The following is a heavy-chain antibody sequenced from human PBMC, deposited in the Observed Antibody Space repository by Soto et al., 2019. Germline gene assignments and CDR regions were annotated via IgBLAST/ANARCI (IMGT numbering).Heavy chain of an antibody. V-gene: IGHV1-69*01. D-gene: IGHD3-10*01. CDR2: IIPIFGTA. CDR3: ARDKVYYGSWSPRYYGMDV. Sequence: QVQLVQSGAEVKKPGSSVKVSCKASGGTFSSYAISWVRQAPGQGLEWMGGIIPIFGTANYAQKFQGRVTITADESTSTAYMELSSLRSEDTAVYYCARDKVYYGSWSPRYYGMDVWGQGTTVTVSS. CDR1: GGTFSSYA. J-gene: IGHJ6*02.